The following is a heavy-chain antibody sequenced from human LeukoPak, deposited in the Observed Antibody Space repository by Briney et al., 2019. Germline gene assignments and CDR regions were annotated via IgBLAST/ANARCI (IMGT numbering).Heavy chain of an antibody. J-gene: IGHJ4*02. CDR3: ARLQESPVE. CDR2: IYPGDSDT. CDR1: GYSFTSYW. D-gene: IGHD5-24*01. Sequence: GGSLQISCKGSGYSFTSYWLGWVRQLPGKGLEWMGIIYPGDSDTRYSPSFQAQVTISADKSISTAYLQWSSLKASDTAMYYCARLQESPVEWGQGTLVTVSS. V-gene: IGHV5-51*01.